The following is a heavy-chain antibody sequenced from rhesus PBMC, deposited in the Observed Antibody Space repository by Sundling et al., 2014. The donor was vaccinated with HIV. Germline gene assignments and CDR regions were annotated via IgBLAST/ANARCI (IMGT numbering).Heavy chain of an antibody. Sequence: QVQLQESGPGLVKPSETLSLTCTVSGASIRDNYWSWSRQVPGKGLEWIGRVYGSGGNTDYDPSLRSRVTISTDTSKNHFSLRLSSVTAADTAVYYCARSRIAGTYHDYWGQGVLVTVSS. CDR2: VYGSGGNT. D-gene: IGHD1-1-1*01. CDR1: GASIRDNY. J-gene: IGHJ4*01. V-gene: IGHV4-160*01. CDR3: ARSRIAGTYHDY.